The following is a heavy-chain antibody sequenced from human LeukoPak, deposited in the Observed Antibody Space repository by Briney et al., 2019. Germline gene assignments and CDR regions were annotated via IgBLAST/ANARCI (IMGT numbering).Heavy chain of an antibody. J-gene: IGHJ6*03. CDR3: ARSSGSYYYYYMDV. Sequence: PSETLSLTCTVSGGSISSSSYYWGWIRQPPGKGLEWIGSIYYSGSTYYNPSLKSRVTISVDTSKNQFSLKLSSVTAADTAVYYCARSSGSYYYYYMDVWGKGTTVTVSS. CDR1: GGSISSSSYY. CDR2: IYYSGST. D-gene: IGHD3-22*01. V-gene: IGHV4-39*07.